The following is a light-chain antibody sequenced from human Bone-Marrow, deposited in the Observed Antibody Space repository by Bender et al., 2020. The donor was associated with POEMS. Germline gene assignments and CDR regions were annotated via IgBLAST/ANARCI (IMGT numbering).Light chain of an antibody. CDR1: SSDIGGYNY. J-gene: IGLJ2*01. V-gene: IGLV2-14*03. CDR2: DVS. CDR3: TSFTSNNIPVV. Sequence: QSALTQPRSVSGSPGQSVTISCTGTSSDIGGYNYVSWYQQHPGKAPKLIIYDVSDRPSGVSNRFSGSKSGTTASLTISGLQAEDEADYYCTSFTSNNIPVVFGGGTKLTVL.